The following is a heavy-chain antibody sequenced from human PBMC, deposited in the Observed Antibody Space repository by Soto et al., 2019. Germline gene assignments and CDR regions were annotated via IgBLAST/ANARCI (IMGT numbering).Heavy chain of an antibody. CDR1: GLSFSSYG. J-gene: IGHJ4*02. V-gene: IGHV3-30*03. D-gene: IGHD3-16*01. Sequence: PGGSLRLSCADSGLSFSSYGMHWVRQAPGEGLEWVAAISYDGSNKNYLASVEGRFTISRDNAKNSLYLQMNSLRAEDTVVYYFARLGGFMYDSRSSVGWYWGQGTLVTVSS. CDR3: ARLGGFMYDSRSSVGWY. CDR2: ISYDGSNK.